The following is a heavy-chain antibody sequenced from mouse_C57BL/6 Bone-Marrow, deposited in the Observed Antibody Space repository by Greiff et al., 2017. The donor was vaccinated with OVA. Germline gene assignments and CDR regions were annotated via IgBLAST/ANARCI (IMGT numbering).Heavy chain of an antibody. CDR3: ARKKGSSYYGSLDV. CDR2: IWSGGST. V-gene: IGHV2-2*01. J-gene: IGHJ1*03. Sequence: VMLVESGPGLVQPSQSLSITCTVSGFSLTSYGVHWVRQSPGKGLEWLGVIWSGGSTDYNAAFISRLGISKDNSKSQVFFKMNSLQADDTAIYYCARKKGSSYYGSLDVWGTGTTVTVSS. D-gene: IGHD1-1*01. CDR1: GFSLTSYG.